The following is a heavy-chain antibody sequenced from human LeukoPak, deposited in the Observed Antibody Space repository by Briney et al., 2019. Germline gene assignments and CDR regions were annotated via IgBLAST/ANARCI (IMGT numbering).Heavy chain of an antibody. J-gene: IGHJ4*02. V-gene: IGHV3-23*01. CDR2: ISGSGGST. Sequence: GGSLRLSCTASGFTFGDYAMSWVRQAPGKGLEWVSAISGSGGSTYYADSVKGRFTISRDNSKNTLSLQMSSLRAEDTAVYYCAKDGFSSGWLYTNWGQGTLVTVSS. CDR1: GFTFGDYA. CDR3: AKDGFSSGWLYTN. D-gene: IGHD6-19*01.